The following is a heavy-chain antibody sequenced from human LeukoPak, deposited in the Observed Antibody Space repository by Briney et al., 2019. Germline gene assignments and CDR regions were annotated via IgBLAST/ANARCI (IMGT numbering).Heavy chain of an antibody. CDR3: ARHWEYSSSWTEFDP. V-gene: IGHV4-59*08. Sequence: PSETLSLTCTVSGGSISSYYWSWIRHPPGKGLEWIGYIYYSGSTNYNPSLKSRVTISVDTSKNQFSLKLSPVTAADTAVYYCARHWEYSSSWTEFDPWGQGTLVTVSS. D-gene: IGHD6-13*01. J-gene: IGHJ5*02. CDR1: GGSISSYY. CDR2: IYYSGST.